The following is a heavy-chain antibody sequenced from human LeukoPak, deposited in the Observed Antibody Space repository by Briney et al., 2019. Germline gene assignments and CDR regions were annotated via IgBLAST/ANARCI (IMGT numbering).Heavy chain of an antibody. CDR3: ARDGDGRRGYFDY. CDR1: GGSINSYY. J-gene: IGHJ4*02. Sequence: PSETLSLTCTVAGGSINSYYWSWVRQPPGGGLEWIGCIYYTGTTSYNPSLKSRVTISVDTSKKQFSLKLTSVTAADTAVYYCARDGDGRRGYFDYWGQGTLVTVSS. CDR2: IYYTGTT. V-gene: IGHV4-59*01. D-gene: IGHD2-15*01.